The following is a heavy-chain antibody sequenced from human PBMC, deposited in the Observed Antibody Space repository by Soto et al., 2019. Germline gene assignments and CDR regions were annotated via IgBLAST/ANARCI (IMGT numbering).Heavy chain of an antibody. CDR2: INSDGTT. CDR1: GFIVRNHE. CDR3: ARETPHCGGDCFDY. V-gene: IGHV3-48*03. J-gene: IGHJ4*02. Sequence: GGSLRLSCTASGFIVRNHEFNWVRQAPGKGLEWLSYINSDGTTYYAEAVKGRFTVSRDNAENSVHLQMSSLRAEDTAVYYCARETPHCGGDCFDYWGQGTLVTVSS. D-gene: IGHD2-21*02.